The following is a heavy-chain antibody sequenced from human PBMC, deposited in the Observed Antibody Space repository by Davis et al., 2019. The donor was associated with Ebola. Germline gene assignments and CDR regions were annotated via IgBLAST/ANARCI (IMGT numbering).Heavy chain of an antibody. CDR3: ARGTSTPNADGNWFDP. J-gene: IGHJ5*02. D-gene: IGHD2-8*01. Sequence: AASVKVSCKASGYTFTSYAMNWVRQAPGQGLEWMGRINPNSGGTNYAQKFRGRVTMTRDTSISTAYMDLSRLRSDDTAVYYCARGTSTPNADGNWFDPWGQGTLVTVSS. CDR2: INPNSGGT. CDR1: GYTFTSYA. V-gene: IGHV1-2*06.